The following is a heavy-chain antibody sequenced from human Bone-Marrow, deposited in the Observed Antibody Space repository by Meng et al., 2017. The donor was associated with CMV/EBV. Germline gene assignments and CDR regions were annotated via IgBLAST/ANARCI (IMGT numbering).Heavy chain of an antibody. CDR3: ARDPNSWYNYFDY. Sequence: GGSLRLSCAASGFTFSRHAIHWVRQAPGKGLEWVAVISHGGDTQFTDSVKGRFTISRDNSRNTVFLQMNSLRPEDTAVYYCARDPNSWYNYFDYWGQGNLVTVSS. CDR2: ISHGGDTQ. V-gene: IGHV3-30*04. J-gene: IGHJ4*02. D-gene: IGHD6-13*01. CDR1: GFTFSRHA.